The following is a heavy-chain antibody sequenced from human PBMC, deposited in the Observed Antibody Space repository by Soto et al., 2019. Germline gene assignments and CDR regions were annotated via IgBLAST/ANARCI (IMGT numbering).Heavy chain of an antibody. D-gene: IGHD6-13*01. CDR1: SGSISSSNW. J-gene: IGHJ5*02. CDR3: AGTIVAAGNWFDP. CDR2: IYHSGST. Sequence: SETLSLTCAVSSGSISSSNWWSWVRQPPGKGLEWIGEIYHSGSTNYNPSLKSRVTISVDKSKNQFSLKLSSVTAADTAVYYCAGTIVAAGNWFDPWGQGTLVTVSS. V-gene: IGHV4-4*02.